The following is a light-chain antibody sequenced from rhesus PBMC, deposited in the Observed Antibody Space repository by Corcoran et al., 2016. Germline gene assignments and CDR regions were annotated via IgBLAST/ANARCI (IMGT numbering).Light chain of an antibody. Sequence: DVVMTQSPLSLPITPGQPASISCRSSQSLLHSDGNTYLSWYQQKPGHPPRLLIYRVSTRYSGVPDRVSGSGAGTDFTLKISRVEAGDVGVYYCGQGTRWPPTFGQGTKVEI. CDR1: QSLLHSDGNTY. CDR3: GQGTRWPPT. V-gene: IGKV2-64*01. J-gene: IGKJ1*01. CDR2: RVS.